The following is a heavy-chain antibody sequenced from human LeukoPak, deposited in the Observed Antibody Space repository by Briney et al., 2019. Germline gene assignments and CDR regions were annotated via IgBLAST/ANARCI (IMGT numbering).Heavy chain of an antibody. CDR3: ATSGYPVTGYYFDY. Sequence: PSETLSLTCTVSGGSINSGDYYWGWIRQPPGKGLEWIGSIYYSGSTYYNPSLKSRVTISVDTSKNQFSLKLSSVTAADTAVYYCATSGYPVTGYYFDYWGQGTLVTVSS. CDR1: GGSINSGDYY. V-gene: IGHV4-39*01. CDR2: IYYSGST. D-gene: IGHD1-14*01. J-gene: IGHJ4*02.